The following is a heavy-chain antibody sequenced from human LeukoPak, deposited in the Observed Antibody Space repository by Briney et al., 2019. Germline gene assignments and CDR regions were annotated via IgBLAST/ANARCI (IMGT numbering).Heavy chain of an antibody. J-gene: IGHJ4*02. D-gene: IGHD6-19*01. CDR1: GYTFTSCD. CDR3: TRGSSGRRDN. Sequence: VASVKVSCKASGYTFTSCDINWVRQATGQGLEWMGWMNPNSGNTGYGQSFLGRITMTRDISIGTAYMELSNLTSEDTAIYYCTRGSSGRRDNWGQGTLVTVSA. V-gene: IGHV1-8*01. CDR2: MNPNSGNT.